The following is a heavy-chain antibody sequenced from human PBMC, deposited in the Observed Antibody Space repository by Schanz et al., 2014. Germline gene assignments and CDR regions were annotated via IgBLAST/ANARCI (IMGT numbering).Heavy chain of an antibody. CDR1: GFTFSDYY. CDR2: ISYDGSNK. Sequence: VQLLESGGGLVQPGGSLRLSCAASGFTFSDYYMSWIRQAPGKGLEWVAVISYDGSNKYYADSVKGRFTISRDNSKNTLYLQMNTLRAEDTAVYYCARDRGYCSGGSCLTFDYWGQGTLVTVSS. V-gene: IGHV3-30-3*01. D-gene: IGHD2-15*01. CDR3: ARDRGYCSGGSCLTFDY. J-gene: IGHJ4*02.